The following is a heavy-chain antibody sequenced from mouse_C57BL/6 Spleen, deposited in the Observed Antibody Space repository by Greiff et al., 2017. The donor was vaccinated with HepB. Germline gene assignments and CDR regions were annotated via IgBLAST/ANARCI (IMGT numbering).Heavy chain of an antibody. Sequence: QVQLKESGPGLVAPSQSLSITCTVSGFSLTSYGVHWVRQPPGKGLEWLVVIWSDGSTTYNSALKSRLSISKDNSKSQVFLKMNSLQTDDTAMYYCARQTTVVATEGYYAMDYWGQGTSVTVSS. CDR3: ARQTTVVATEGYYAMDY. V-gene: IGHV2-6-1*01. CDR2: IWSDGST. J-gene: IGHJ4*01. D-gene: IGHD1-1*01. CDR1: GFSLTSYG.